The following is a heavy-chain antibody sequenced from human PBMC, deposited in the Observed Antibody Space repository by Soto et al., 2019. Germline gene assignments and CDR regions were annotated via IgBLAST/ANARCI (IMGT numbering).Heavy chain of an antibody. CDR1: SGSFRSGIW. CDR3: AGAACLSPFDF. Sequence: VQLQESGPGLVEPSGTLSLTCTASSGSFRSGIWWSWVRQPPGKGLEWIGELYHTGNTNSNPSHKSRLTMAGDDSKNQFSLSLSSVTAADTAVYYLAGAACLSPFDFWGRGTLVTDAS. J-gene: IGHJ4*02. V-gene: IGHV4-4*02. D-gene: IGHD6-6*01. CDR2: LYHTGNT.